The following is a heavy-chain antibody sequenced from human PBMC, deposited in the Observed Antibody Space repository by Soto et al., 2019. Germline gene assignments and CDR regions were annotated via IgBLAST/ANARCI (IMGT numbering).Heavy chain of an antibody. V-gene: IGHV1-69*02. D-gene: IGHD1-1*01. CDR2: IIPILGIA. CDR1: GGAFSSYT. Sequence: SVKVSCKASGGAFSSYTISWVRQAPGQGLEWMGRIIPILGIANYAQKFQGRVTITADKSTSTAYMELSSLRSEDTAVYYCASEEAGTFSPSTFDYWGQGTLVPVSS. CDR3: ASEEAGTFSPSTFDY. J-gene: IGHJ4*02.